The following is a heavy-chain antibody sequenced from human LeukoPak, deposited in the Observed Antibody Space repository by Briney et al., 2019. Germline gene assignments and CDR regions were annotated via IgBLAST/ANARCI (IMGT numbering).Heavy chain of an antibody. J-gene: IGHJ4*02. CDR3: ARAADYYDSSGYYPLDY. D-gene: IGHD3-22*01. Sequence: SETLSLTCAVYGGSFSGYYWSWIRQPPGKGLEWIGEINHSGSTNYNPSLKSRVTISVDTSKNQFSLKLSSVTAADTAVYYCARAADYYDSSGYYPLDYWGQETLVTVSS. CDR2: INHSGST. CDR1: GGSFSGYY. V-gene: IGHV4-34*01.